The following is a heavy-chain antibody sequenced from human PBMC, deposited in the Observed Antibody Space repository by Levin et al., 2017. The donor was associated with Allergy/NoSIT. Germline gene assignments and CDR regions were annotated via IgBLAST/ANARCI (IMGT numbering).Heavy chain of an antibody. CDR3: ARDLQPSSPHFDY. Sequence: SETLSLTCTVSGGSISSSSYYWGWIRQPPGKGLEWIGSIYYSGSTYYNPSLKSRVTISVDTSKNQFSLKLSSVTAADTAVYYCARDLQPSSPHFDYWGQGTLVTVSS. D-gene: IGHD1-14*01. J-gene: IGHJ4*02. V-gene: IGHV4-39*07. CDR2: IYYSGST. CDR1: GGSISSSSYY.